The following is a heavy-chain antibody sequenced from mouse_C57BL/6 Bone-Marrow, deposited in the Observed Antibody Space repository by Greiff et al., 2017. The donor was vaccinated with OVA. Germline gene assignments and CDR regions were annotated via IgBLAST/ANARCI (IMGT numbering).Heavy chain of an antibody. CDR3: AHSAGFAMDY. D-gene: IGHD3-2*02. CDR1: GYSITSGCD. CDR2: ISYSGST. V-gene: IGHV3-1*01. J-gene: IGHJ4*01. Sequence: EVQLQQSGPGMVKPSQSLSLTCTVTGYSITSGCDWHWIRHFPGNKLEWMGYISYSGSTHYNPSLKSRISITHDTSKNHFFLKLNSVTTEDTATYYCAHSAGFAMDYWGQGTAVTVAS.